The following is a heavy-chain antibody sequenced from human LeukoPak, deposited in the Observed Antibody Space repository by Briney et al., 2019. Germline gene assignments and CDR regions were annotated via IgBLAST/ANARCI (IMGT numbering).Heavy chain of an antibody. V-gene: IGHV3-23*01. CDR3: ARDGGSGKVSFDY. CDR1: GFTFSSYA. CDR2: ISGSGGST. D-gene: IGHD3-10*01. Sequence: PGGSLRLSCAASGFTFSSYAMSWVRQAPGKGLEWDSAISGSGGSTYYADSVKGRFTISRDNSKNTLYLQMNSLRAEDTAVYYCARDGGSGKVSFDYWGQGTLVTVSS. J-gene: IGHJ4*02.